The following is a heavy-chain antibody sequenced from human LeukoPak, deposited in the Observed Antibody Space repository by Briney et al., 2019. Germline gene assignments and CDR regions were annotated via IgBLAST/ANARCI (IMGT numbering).Heavy chain of an antibody. CDR2: IKSAGST. D-gene: IGHD3-22*01. CDR3: VRAPSENGGYPPEHFRH. J-gene: IGHJ1*01. V-gene: IGHV3-74*01. Sequence: GGSLRLSCASSGVTFSTYCMHWVRQAPGKGLVWVSRIKSAGSTNYADSVKGRFTISRDNAKNTVSLQMNSLRAEDTGVYYCVRAPSENGGYPPEHFRHWGQGTLVTVSS. CDR1: GVTFSTYC.